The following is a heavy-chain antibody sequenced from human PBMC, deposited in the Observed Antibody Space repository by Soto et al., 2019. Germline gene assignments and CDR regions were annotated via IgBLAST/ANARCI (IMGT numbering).Heavy chain of an antibody. J-gene: IGHJ6*02. V-gene: IGHV3-13*01. CDR2: IGTAGDT. D-gene: IGHD2-8*01. Sequence: GGSLRLSCAASGFTFSSYDMHWVRQATGKGLEWVSAIGTAGDTYYPGSVKGRFTIYRENAKNSLYLQMNSLRAGDTAVYYCARGHSYCTNGVCYYYYGMDVWGQGTTVTVSS. CDR3: ARGHSYCTNGVCYYYYGMDV. CDR1: GFTFSSYD.